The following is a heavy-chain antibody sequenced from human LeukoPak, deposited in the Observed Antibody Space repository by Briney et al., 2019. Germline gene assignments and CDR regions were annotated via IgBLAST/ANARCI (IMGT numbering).Heavy chain of an antibody. CDR2: IKHDGSEE. V-gene: IGHV3-7*01. J-gene: IGHJ4*02. CDR1: RFTFSNYW. D-gene: IGHD5/OR15-5a*01. Sequence: GGSLRLSCAASRFTFSNYWMGWVRQAPGKGLEWVANIKHDGSEEYYAESLKGRFTISRDNAKKTLYLQMNRLRDEDTGVYYCATYSVYGKRELDNWGQGTLVTVSS. CDR3: ATYSVYGKRELDN.